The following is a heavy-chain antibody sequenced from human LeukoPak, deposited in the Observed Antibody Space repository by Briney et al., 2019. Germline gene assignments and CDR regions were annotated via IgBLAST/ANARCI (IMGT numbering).Heavy chain of an antibody. Sequence: SETLSLTCTVSGGSISSYYWSWIRQPPGKGLGWIGYIYYSGSTNYNPSLKSRVTISVDTSKNQFSLKLSSVTAADTAVYYCARYDYDILTGPRGFDYWGQGTLVTVSS. D-gene: IGHD3-9*01. CDR2: IYYSGST. CDR3: ARYDYDILTGPRGFDY. V-gene: IGHV4-59*08. J-gene: IGHJ4*02. CDR1: GGSISSYY.